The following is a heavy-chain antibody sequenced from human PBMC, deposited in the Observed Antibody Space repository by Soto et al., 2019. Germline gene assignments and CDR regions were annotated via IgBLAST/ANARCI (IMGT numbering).Heavy chain of an antibody. CDR1: GFSLTPSGVG. CDR3: AHLPRFYFGIDV. J-gene: IGHJ6*02. Sequence: QITLKESGPMLVEPTQTLTLTCTFSGFSLTPSGVGVSWIRQPPGKALEWVGLIYSNDHKEYSPSLKTRVTSSKDTTKNQVVLTMPNTDPVDTATYFCAHLPRFYFGIDVWGQGTTVTVSS. CDR2: IYSNDHK. V-gene: IGHV2-5*01.